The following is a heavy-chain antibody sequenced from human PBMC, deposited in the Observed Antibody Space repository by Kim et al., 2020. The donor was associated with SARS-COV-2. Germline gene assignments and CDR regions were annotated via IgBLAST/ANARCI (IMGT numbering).Heavy chain of an antibody. V-gene: IGHV3-21*01. CDR2: ISSSSSYI. CDR3: ATQLGQQLVV. J-gene: IGHJ4*02. Sequence: GGSLRLSCAASGFTFSSHSMNWVRQAPGKGLEWVSSISSSSSYIYYADSVKGRFTISRDNAKNSLYLQMNSLRAEDTAVYYCATQLGQQLVVGGQGTLVTVSS. D-gene: IGHD6-13*01. CDR1: GFTFSSHS.